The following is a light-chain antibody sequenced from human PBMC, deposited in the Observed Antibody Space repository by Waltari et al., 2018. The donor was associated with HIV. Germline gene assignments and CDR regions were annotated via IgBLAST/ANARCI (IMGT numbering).Light chain of an antibody. J-gene: IGLJ2*01. CDR1: SSNIGDDA. CDR2: RNN. V-gene: IGLV1-44*01. Sequence: QSVLTQPPSVSGTPGQRVTISCSGGSSNIGDDAVSWYQQFPGTAPKLPIYRNNQRPSGFPDRFSGSKSGTSASLAISGLQSEDEADYYCATLDDSLNGPVFGGGTKVTVL. CDR3: ATLDDSLNGPV.